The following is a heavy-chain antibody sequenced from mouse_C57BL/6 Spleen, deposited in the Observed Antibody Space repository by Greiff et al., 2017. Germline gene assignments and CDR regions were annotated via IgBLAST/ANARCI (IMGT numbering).Heavy chain of an antibody. CDR3: AREGKGLEHYAMDY. Sequence: QVQLQPSGAELARPGASVKLSCKASGYTFTSYGISWVKQRTGQGLEWIGEIYPRSGNTYYNEKFKGKATLTAEKSSSTAYMELRSLTSEDSAVYFCAREGKGLEHYAMDYWGQGTSVTVSS. CDR1: GYTFTSYG. J-gene: IGHJ4*01. V-gene: IGHV1-81*01. CDR2: IYPRSGNT. D-gene: IGHD2-2*01.